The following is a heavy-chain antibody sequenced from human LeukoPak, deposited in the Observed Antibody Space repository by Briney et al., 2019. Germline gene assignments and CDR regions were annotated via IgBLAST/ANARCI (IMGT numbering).Heavy chain of an antibody. J-gene: IGHJ4*02. CDR1: GYTFISYY. Sequence: ASVKVSCKASGYTFISYYMHWVRQAPGQGLEWVGIINPRSGSTTYAQKFQGRLTMTRDTSTSTVYMDLSSLRSEDTAIYYCARHSLPGTTPFDYWGQGTLSPSPQ. CDR3: ARHSLPGTTPFDY. D-gene: IGHD1-1*01. CDR2: INPRSGST. V-gene: IGHV1-46*01.